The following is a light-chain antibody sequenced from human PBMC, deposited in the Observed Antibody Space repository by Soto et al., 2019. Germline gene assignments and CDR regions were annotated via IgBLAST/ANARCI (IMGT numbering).Light chain of an antibody. J-gene: IGKJ3*01. CDR3: QLSYNIPLT. CDR1: QTINSY. CDR2: VAS. V-gene: IGKV1-39*01. Sequence: DIQMTQSPSSLFASVGDTVTITCRASQTINSYLNWYQQKPGQAPKLLIYVASSLQNGVPSRFRGSGSGTDFTLSISSLEPEDFATYYCQLSYNIPLTFGPGTKLDFK.